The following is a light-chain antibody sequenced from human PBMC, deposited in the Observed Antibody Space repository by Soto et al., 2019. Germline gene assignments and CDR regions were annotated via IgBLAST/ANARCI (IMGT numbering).Light chain of an antibody. CDR1: SSNIGAPHD. V-gene: IGLV1-40*01. Sequence: QLVLTQPPSVSGAPGQRVTISCTGSSSNIGAPHDVHWYQQLPGTAPKLLVHGNINRPSGVPDRFTGSKSGTSASLAITGLQAEDEADYYCQSYDNSLSGVVFGGGTKLTVL. J-gene: IGLJ2*01. CDR3: QSYDNSLSGVV. CDR2: GNI.